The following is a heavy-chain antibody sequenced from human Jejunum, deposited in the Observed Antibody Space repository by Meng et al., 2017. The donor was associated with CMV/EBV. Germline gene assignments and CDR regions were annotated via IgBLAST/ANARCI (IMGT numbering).Heavy chain of an antibody. CDR3: ARMGYGFEFFDV. J-gene: IGHJ3*01. CDR2: INDDGSET. V-gene: IGHV3-7*01. Sequence: ASGFSFHTNGMNWLRQAPGKGLEWVANINDDGSETYYVDSVKGRFTISRDNANNSLYLQMDDLRAEDTAVYYCARMGYGFEFFDVWGQGTMVTVSS. D-gene: IGHD5-12*01. CDR1: GFSFHTNG.